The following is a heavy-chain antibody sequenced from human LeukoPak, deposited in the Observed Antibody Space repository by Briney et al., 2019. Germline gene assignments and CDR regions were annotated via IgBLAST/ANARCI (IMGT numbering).Heavy chain of an antibody. CDR3: ARHEVYAIDGATRTNFDS. CDR2: IYYSGTT. J-gene: IGHJ4*02. CDR1: GGSISPYY. D-gene: IGHD2-8*01. Sequence: NPSETLSLTCTVSGGSISPYYWSWIRQPPGKGLEWIAYIYYSGTTDYNPSLKSRLTISVDTSKNQFSLRLSSVTATDTAVYYCARHEVYAIDGATRTNFDSWGQGTLVTVSS. V-gene: IGHV4-59*08.